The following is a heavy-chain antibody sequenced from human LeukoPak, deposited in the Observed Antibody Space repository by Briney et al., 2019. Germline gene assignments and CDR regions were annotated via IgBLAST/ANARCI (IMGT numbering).Heavy chain of an antibody. CDR1: GDSISSGDYY. J-gene: IGHJ5*02. CDR2: ISSSGST. CDR3: ARDGITDRPTMTTRKYNWFDP. V-gene: IGHV4-61*02. Sequence: SETLSLTCTVSGDSISSGDYYWSWIRQPAGKGLEWIGRISSSGSTNYNPSLKSRVTISVDTSKNQFSLKLSSVTAADTAVYYCARDGITDRPTMTTRKYNWFDPWGQGTRVTVSS. D-gene: IGHD4-17*01.